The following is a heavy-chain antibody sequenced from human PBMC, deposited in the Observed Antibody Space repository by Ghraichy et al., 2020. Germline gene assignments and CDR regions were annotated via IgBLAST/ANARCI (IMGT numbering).Heavy chain of an antibody. CDR1: GDVIGAGGYS. V-gene: IGHV4-30-2*06. Sequence: SETLSLTCAVSGDVIGAGGYSWSWIRQSPGKGLEWVGYTYHDGTTYLNPSLKNRVTILVDKSKNQFSLNLSSLTAADTAVYYCARGAHDYAFDFWGQGAPVTVTS. J-gene: IGHJ4*02. CDR2: TYHDGTT. D-gene: IGHD4-17*01. CDR3: ARGAHDYAFDF.